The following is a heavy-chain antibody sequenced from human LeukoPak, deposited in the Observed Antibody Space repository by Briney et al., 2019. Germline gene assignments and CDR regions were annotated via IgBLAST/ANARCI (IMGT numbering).Heavy chain of an antibody. J-gene: IGHJ4*02. Sequence: ASVKVSCKASGYTFTSYDINWVRQATGQGLEWMGWMNPNSGNTGYAQKFQGRVTMTRNTSISTAYMELSRLRSEDTAVYYCARPKREIRRYSGSYLYYFDYWGQGTLVTVSS. CDR1: GYTFTSYD. CDR3: ARPKREIRRYSGSYLYYFDY. D-gene: IGHD1-26*01. V-gene: IGHV1-8*01. CDR2: MNPNSGNT.